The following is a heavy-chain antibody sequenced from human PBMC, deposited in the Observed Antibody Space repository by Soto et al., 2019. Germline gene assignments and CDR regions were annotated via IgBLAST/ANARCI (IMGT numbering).Heavy chain of an antibody. D-gene: IGHD6-13*01. CDR2: IKQDGSEK. CDR1: GFTFSSYW. CDR3: ARARRYSSSWPDY. Sequence: HPGGSLRLSCAASGFTFSSYWMSWVRQAPGKGLEWVANIKQDGSEKYYVDSVKGRFTISRDNAKNSLYLQMNSLGAEDTAVYYCARARRYSSSWPDYWGQGTLVTVPS. V-gene: IGHV3-7*03. J-gene: IGHJ4*02.